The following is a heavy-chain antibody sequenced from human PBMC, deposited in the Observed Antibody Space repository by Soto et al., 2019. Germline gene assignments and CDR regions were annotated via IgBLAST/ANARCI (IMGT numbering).Heavy chain of an antibody. Sequence: PSETLSLTCSVSGGSINSISYFWGWVRQPPGKGLEVLGSIYYSGSTYYNPSLRSRVTIYVDTSKKQFSLKLSSVTAAETAVFYCARHYSSGYSNWFDXWGQGTLVTVSX. CDR3: ARHYSSGYSNWFDX. CDR1: GGSINSISYF. CDR2: IYYSGST. D-gene: IGHD6-19*01. J-gene: IGHJ5*02. V-gene: IGHV4-39*01.